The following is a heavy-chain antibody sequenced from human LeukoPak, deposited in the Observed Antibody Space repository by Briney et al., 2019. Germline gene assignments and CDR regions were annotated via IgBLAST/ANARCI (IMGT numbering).Heavy chain of an antibody. V-gene: IGHV4-4*02. CDR1: GDSINSLDL. Sequence: SETLSLTCTVSGDSINSLDLWSWVRQPPGKGLEWIGGMYLSGTTRSNPSVKSRVTISIDKSKNQFFLNLSSVTAADTAVYYCAGLVGRYSSGLYYYYFDYWGQGTLVTVSS. CDR2: MYLSGTT. D-gene: IGHD3-22*01. CDR3: AGLVGRYSSGLYYYYFDY. J-gene: IGHJ4*02.